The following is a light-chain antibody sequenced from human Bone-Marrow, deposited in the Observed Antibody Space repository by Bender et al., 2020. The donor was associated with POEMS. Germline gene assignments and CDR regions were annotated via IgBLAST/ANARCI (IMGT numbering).Light chain of an antibody. CDR2: EGT. V-gene: IGLV2-14*02. CDR1: SGDVC. CDR3: SSYGGNINYMV. J-gene: IGLJ2*01. Sequence: QPVLAQPASVSGSPGQSITISCTGASGDVCWYQQHPDKAPKLIIFEGTKRPSGVSDRFSASKSGNAASLTVSGLQAEDEADFYCSSYGGNINYMVFGGGTKLTVL.